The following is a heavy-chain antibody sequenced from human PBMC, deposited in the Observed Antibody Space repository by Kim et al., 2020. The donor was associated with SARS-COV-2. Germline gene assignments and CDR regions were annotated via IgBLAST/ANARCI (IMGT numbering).Heavy chain of an antibody. CDR2: IYPGDSDT. CDR3: ARLPQTSKYSSGWYVFDY. J-gene: IGHJ4*02. D-gene: IGHD6-19*01. CDR1: GYSFTSYW. V-gene: IGHV5-51*01. Sequence: GESLKISCKGSGYSFTSYWIGWVRQMPGKGLEWMGIIYPGDSDTRYSPSFQGQVTISADKSISTAYLQWSSLKASDTAMYYCARLPQTSKYSSGWYVFDYWGQGTLVTVSS.